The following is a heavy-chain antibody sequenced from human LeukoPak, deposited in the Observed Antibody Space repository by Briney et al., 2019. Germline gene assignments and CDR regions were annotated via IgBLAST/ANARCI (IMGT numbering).Heavy chain of an antibody. CDR2: ISRNSNYI. CDR1: GFTFSSYG. Sequence: PGGSLRLSCAASGFTFSSYGMHWVRQAPGKGLEWVSSISRNSNYIYYADSVKGRFTISRDNAKNSLYLQMNSLRAEDTAVYYCARDPHSNSWVDYWGQGTLVTVSS. V-gene: IGHV3-21*01. CDR3: ARDPHSNSWVDY. D-gene: IGHD6-13*01. J-gene: IGHJ4*02.